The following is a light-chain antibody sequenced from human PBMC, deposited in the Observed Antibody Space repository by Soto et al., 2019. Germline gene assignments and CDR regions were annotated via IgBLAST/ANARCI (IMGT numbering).Light chain of an antibody. Sequence: QSVLTQPPSASGSPGQSVTISCAVTSSDVGGYNYVSWYQQYPGKVPKLMIYEVSERPSGVPDRFSGSKSGNTAFLTVSGLQAEDEADYYCLSYADTAYVFGNGTKVTVL. V-gene: IGLV2-8*01. J-gene: IGLJ1*01. CDR1: SSDVGGYNY. CDR2: EVS. CDR3: LSYADTAYV.